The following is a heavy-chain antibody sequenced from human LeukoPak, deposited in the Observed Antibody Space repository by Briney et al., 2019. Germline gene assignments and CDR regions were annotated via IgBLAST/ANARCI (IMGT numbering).Heavy chain of an antibody. CDR3: ASIGEFQWLGLD. CDR1: GFTFSNAW. J-gene: IGHJ4*02. D-gene: IGHD6-19*01. CDR2: LDSDGTDT. Sequence: GGSLRLSCAASGFTFSNAWMNWVRQAPGKGLVWVSRLDSDGTDTAYADSVKGRFTISRDNSKNTLYLQMNSLRAEDTAVYYCASIGEFQWLGLDWGQGTLVTVSS. V-gene: IGHV3-74*01.